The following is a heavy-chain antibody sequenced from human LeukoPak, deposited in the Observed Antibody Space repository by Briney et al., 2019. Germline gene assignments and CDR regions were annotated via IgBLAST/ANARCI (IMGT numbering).Heavy chain of an antibody. CDR2: IIGSGDST. Sequence: PGGSLRLSCAASGFTFRTSGMTWVRQAPGKGLEWVSAIIGSGDSTYYADSVKGRFTISRDNSKNTLYLQMNSLRAEDTAVYYCAKAGAVVVVAAKYFDYWGQGTLVTVSS. D-gene: IGHD2-15*01. CDR1: GFTFRTSG. CDR3: AKAGAVVVVAAKYFDY. V-gene: IGHV3-23*01. J-gene: IGHJ4*02.